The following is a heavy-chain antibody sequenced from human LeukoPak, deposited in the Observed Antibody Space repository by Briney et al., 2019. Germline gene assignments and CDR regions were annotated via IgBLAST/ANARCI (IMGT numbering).Heavy chain of an antibody. Sequence: GGSLRLSCAASGFTFSSYEMNWVRQAPGKGLEWVSYISSSGSTIYYADSVKGRFTIFRDNAKNSLCLQMNSLRADDTAVYYCARGHNYDILTGYYPDAFDIWGQGTMVTVSS. CDR1: GFTFSSYE. CDR2: ISSSGSTI. D-gene: IGHD3-9*01. V-gene: IGHV3-48*03. J-gene: IGHJ3*02. CDR3: ARGHNYDILTGYYPDAFDI.